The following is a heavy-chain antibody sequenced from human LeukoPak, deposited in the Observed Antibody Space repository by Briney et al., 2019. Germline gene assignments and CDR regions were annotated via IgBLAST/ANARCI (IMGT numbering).Heavy chain of an antibody. CDR3: AKDFGSYYYDSSGYYSYSFDY. V-gene: IGHV3-9*01. J-gene: IGHJ4*02. D-gene: IGHD3-22*01. CDR2: ISWNSDSA. Sequence: GRSLRLSCAASGFTFDDYAMHWVRQAPGKGLEWVSGISWNSDSAGYADSVKGRFTISRDNAKNSLYLQMNSLRAEDTALYHCAKDFGSYYYDSSGYYSYSFDYWGQGTLVTVSS. CDR1: GFTFDDYA.